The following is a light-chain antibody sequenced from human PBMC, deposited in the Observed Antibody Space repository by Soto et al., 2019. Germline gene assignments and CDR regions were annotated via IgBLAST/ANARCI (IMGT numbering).Light chain of an antibody. CDR3: QQYKAYSYT. V-gene: IGKV1-5*03. J-gene: IGKJ2*01. Sequence: DIQMTQSPSTLSASVGDRVTITCRATQSLNIWLAWYQQKPGKAPKLLISKASSLESGVPSRFSGSGSGTEFSLTISSLQPDDLATYYCQQYKAYSYTYGKGTKLEMK. CDR2: KAS. CDR1: QSLNIW.